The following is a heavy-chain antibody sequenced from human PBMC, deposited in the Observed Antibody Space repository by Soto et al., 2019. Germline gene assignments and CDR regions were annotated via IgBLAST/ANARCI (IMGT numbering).Heavy chain of an antibody. CDR3: ARAIFCSGGGSCYPKAFDY. Sequence: PSETLSLTCAVYGGSFSGYYWSWIRHPPGQGLEWIGEINHSGSTNYNPSLKSRVTISVDTSKNQFSLKLSSVTAADTAVYSCARAIFCSGGGSCYPKAFDYWGQGTLVTVSS. CDR2: INHSGST. D-gene: IGHD2-15*01. V-gene: IGHV4-34*01. CDR1: GGSFSGYY. J-gene: IGHJ4*02.